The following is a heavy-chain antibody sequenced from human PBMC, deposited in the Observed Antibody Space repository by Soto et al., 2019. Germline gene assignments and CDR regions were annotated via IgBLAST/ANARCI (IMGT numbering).Heavy chain of an antibody. V-gene: IGHV4-30-4*01. CDR1: GGSISSGDYY. Sequence: SETLSLTCTVSGGSISSGDYYWSWIRQPPGKGLEWIGYIYYSGATHYSPSLKSRVTISVDTSKNQFSLKLSSVTAADTAVYYCARGLHALRFLEWLLYLPDYWGQGTLVTVPQ. D-gene: IGHD3-3*01. CDR3: ARGLHALRFLEWLLYLPDY. CDR2: IYYSGAT. J-gene: IGHJ4*02.